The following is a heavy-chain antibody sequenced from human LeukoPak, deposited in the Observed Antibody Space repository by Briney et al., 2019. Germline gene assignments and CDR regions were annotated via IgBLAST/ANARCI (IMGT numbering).Heavy chain of an antibody. Sequence: GGSLRLSCVASGFTFVSHWMTWVRQAPGKGLEWVANINQDGSEKYYVDSVKGRFTISRDNAKNSLYLQMNSLRVEDTAVYYCARDPGYSYGYDPWGQGTLVTVSS. D-gene: IGHD5-18*01. V-gene: IGHV3-7*01. CDR2: INQDGSEK. CDR3: ARDPGYSYGYDP. J-gene: IGHJ5*02. CDR1: GFTFVSHW.